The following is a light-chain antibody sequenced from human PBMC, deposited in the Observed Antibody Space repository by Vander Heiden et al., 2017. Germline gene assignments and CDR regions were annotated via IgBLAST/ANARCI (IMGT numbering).Light chain of an antibody. Sequence: DMQMTQSPSSLSASVGDRVTITCRASQSINSYLNWYQEKPGKAPNLLIYATSKLQNGVPTQVHGSGSWPDFHLTNRSVQPEGFATYFCQQSYSVPWTFGQGTKVEIK. CDR3: QQSYSVPWT. J-gene: IGKJ1*01. V-gene: IGKV1-39*01. CDR1: QSINSY. CDR2: ATS.